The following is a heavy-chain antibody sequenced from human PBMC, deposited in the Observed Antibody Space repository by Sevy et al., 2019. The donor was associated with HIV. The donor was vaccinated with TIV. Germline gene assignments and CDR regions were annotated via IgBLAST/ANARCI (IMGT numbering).Heavy chain of an antibody. CDR1: GGSISSYY. J-gene: IGHJ6*03. D-gene: IGHD2-2*01. Sequence: SETLSLTCSVSGGSISSYYWSWIRQPPGKGLEWIGYIYYSGSTNYNPSLKSPVTISVDTSKNQFSLKLSSVTAADTAVYYCARGCYADVDYYYYMDVWGKGTTVTVSS. CDR2: IYYSGST. CDR3: ARGCYADVDYYYYMDV. V-gene: IGHV4-59*01.